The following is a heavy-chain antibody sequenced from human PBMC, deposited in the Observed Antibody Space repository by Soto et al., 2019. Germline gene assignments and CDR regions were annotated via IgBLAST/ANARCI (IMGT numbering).Heavy chain of an antibody. Sequence: SETLSLTCTVSGGSISSYYWSWIRQPPGKGLEWIGYIYYSGSTNYNPSLKSRVTISVDTSKNQFSLKLSSVTAADTAVYYCARGTLFWSGYYYYYYMDVWGKGTTVTVSS. V-gene: IGHV4-59*08. CDR2: IYYSGST. CDR1: GGSISSYY. D-gene: IGHD3-3*01. J-gene: IGHJ6*03. CDR3: ARGTLFWSGYYYYYYMDV.